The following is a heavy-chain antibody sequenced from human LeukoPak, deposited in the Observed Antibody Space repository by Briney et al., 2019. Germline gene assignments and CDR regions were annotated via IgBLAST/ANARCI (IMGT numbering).Heavy chain of an antibody. CDR1: GGTFSSYA. CDR3: ARISAAGTTGGMDV. Sequence: SVKVSCKASGGTFSSYAISWVRQAPGQGLEWMGRIIPILGIANYAQKFQGRVTITADKSTSTAYMELSSLRSEDTAVYYRARISAAGTTGGMDVWGQGTTVTVSS. CDR2: IIPILGIA. V-gene: IGHV1-69*04. D-gene: IGHD1-7*01. J-gene: IGHJ6*02.